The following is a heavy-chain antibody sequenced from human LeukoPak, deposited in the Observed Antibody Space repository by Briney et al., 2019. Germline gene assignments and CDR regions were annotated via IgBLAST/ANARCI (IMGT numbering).Heavy chain of an antibody. Sequence: NPGGSLRLSCAASGFSFANAWMSWVRQSPGKGLEWLGRIRPKSEGGTTDYAAPMNDRITISRDDSKDMKYLEMDTLETEDTGVYFCTRLLRPASTYQNWFDPWGPGTLVTVSS. CDR2: IRPKSEGGTT. J-gene: IGHJ5*02. CDR3: TRLLRPASTYQNWFDP. D-gene: IGHD3-16*01. V-gene: IGHV3-15*01. CDR1: GFSFANAW.